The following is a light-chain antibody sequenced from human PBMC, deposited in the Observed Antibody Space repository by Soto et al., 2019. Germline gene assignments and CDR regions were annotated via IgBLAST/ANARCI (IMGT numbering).Light chain of an antibody. V-gene: IGLV2-14*01. CDR3: SSYTSSSTLA. CDR1: SSDVGGYNY. J-gene: IGLJ2*01. Sequence: ALTQPASVSGSPGQSITLSCTGTSSDVGGYNYVSWYQQHPGKAPKLMIYDVSNRPSGVSNRFSGSKSGNTASLTISGLQAEDEADYYCSSYTSSSTLAFGGGTQLTVL. CDR2: DVS.